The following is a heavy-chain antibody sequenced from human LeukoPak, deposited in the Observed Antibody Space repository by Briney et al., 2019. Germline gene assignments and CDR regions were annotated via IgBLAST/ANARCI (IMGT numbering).Heavy chain of an antibody. CDR2: ISAYNGNT. J-gene: IGHJ4*02. Sequence: ASVKVSCKASGYTFTNYGIIWVRKASGQGLERMGWISAYNGNTNYAQKLQDRVTMTTDTSTSTAYMELRSLRSDDTAVYYCARDDALVATGSFDYWGQGTLVTVSS. V-gene: IGHV1-18*01. CDR3: ARDDALVATGSFDY. CDR1: GYTFTNYG. D-gene: IGHD5-12*01.